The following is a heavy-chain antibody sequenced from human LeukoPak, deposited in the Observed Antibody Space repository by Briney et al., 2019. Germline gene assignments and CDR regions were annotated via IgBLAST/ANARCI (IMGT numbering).Heavy chain of an antibody. Sequence: ASVKVSCKASGYTFTGYYMHWVRQAPGQGLEWMGRINPNSGDTNYAQKFQGRVTMTRDTSISTAYMELSRLRSDDTAVYYCARDNDSSGYYSPIDYWGQGTLVTVSS. CDR1: GYTFTGYY. D-gene: IGHD3-22*01. J-gene: IGHJ4*02. CDR2: INPNSGDT. V-gene: IGHV1-2*06. CDR3: ARDNDSSGYYSPIDY.